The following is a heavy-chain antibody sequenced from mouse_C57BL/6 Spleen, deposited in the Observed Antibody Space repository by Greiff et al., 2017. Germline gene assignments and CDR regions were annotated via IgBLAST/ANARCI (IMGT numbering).Heavy chain of an antibody. Sequence: EVLLVESGGDLVKPGGSLKLSCAASGFTFSSYGMSWVRQTPDKRLEWVATISSGGSYTYYPDSVKGRFTISRDNAKNTLYLQMSSLKSEDTAMYYCARRGGYDYFDYWGQGTTLTVSS. CDR3: ARRGGYDYFDY. CDR1: GFTFSSYG. CDR2: ISSGGSYT. D-gene: IGHD2-2*01. V-gene: IGHV5-6*01. J-gene: IGHJ2*01.